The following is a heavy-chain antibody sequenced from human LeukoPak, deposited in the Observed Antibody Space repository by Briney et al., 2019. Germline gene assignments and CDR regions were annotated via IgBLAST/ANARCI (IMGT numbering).Heavy chain of an antibody. CDR1: GYTFTSYD. CDR3: ARVLSGRNWFDP. Sequence: ASVKVSCKASGYTFTSYDINWVRQATGQGLEWMGWMNPNGGNTGYAQKFQGRVTMTRNTSISTAYMELSSLRSEDTAVYYCARVLSGRNWFDPWGQGTLVTVSS. J-gene: IGHJ5*02. CDR2: MNPNGGNT. D-gene: IGHD3-3*01. V-gene: IGHV1-8*01.